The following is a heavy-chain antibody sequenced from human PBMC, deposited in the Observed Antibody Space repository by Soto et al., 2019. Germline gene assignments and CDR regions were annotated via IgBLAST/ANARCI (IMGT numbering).Heavy chain of an antibody. CDR3: ARPTYYYDSSGYYPFDY. D-gene: IGHD3-22*01. CDR1: GGTFSSYA. J-gene: IGHJ4*02. CDR2: IIPIFGTA. V-gene: IGHV1-69*13. Sequence: SVKVSCKASGGTFSSYAISWVRQAPGQGLEWMGGIIPIFGTANYAQKFQGRVTITADESTSTAYMELSSLRSEDTAVYYCARPTYYYDSSGYYPFDYWGQGTLVTVSS.